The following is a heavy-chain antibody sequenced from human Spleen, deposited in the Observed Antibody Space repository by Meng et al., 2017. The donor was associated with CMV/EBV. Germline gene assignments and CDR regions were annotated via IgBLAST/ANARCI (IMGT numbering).Heavy chain of an antibody. D-gene: IGHD2-21*01. CDR2: MNPNSGNT. CDR3: ARRGPPYPNVYSY. J-gene: IGHJ4*02. V-gene: IGHV1-8*01. Sequence: ASVKVSCKASGYTFTRYDINWVRQATGQGLEWMGWMNPNSGNTAYAQKFQGRVTMTRDTTTSTAYMEPTSLTSEDTAVFFCARRGPPYPNVYSYWGQGTLVPSPQ. CDR1: GYTFTRYD.